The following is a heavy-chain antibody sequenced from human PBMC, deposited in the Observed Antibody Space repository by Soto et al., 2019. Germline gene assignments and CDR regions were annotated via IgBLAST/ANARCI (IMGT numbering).Heavy chain of an antibody. Sequence: QVQLQESGPGLVKPSGTLSLTCAVSSGSISSSNWWSWVRQPPGKGLEWIVEIYHSGSTNYNPSLKSRVTISVDKSKNQFSLKLSSVTAADTAVYYCARDFSDGGFPIFDYWGQGTLVTVSS. J-gene: IGHJ4*02. CDR1: SGSISSSNW. CDR3: ARDFSDGGFPIFDY. V-gene: IGHV4-4*02. D-gene: IGHD3-16*01. CDR2: IYHSGST.